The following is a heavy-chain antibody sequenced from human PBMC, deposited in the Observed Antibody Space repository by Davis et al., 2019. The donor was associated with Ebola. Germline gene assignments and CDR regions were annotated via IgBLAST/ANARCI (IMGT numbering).Heavy chain of an antibody. V-gene: IGHV1-46*01. Sequence: AASVKVSCKASGYTFTNYYMHWVRQAPGQGLEWMGMINPNDGRTIYAQKFQGRVTVTRDTSTTTVYMELRSLRSDDTAVYYCARDSGVLCPGYWGQGTLVTVSS. CDR1: GYTFTNYY. CDR2: INPNDGRT. CDR3: ARDSGVLCPGY. D-gene: IGHD2/OR15-2a*01. J-gene: IGHJ4*02.